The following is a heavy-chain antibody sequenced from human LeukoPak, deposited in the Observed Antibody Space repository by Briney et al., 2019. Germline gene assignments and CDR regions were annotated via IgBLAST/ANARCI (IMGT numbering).Heavy chain of an antibody. CDR1: GFTVSSNY. D-gene: IGHD2-8*01. CDR2: IYSGGST. V-gene: IGHV3-53*01. Sequence: GGSLRLSCAASGFTVSSNYMSWVRQAPGKGLEWVSVIYSGGSTYYADSVMGRFTISRDNSKNTLYLQMNSLRAEDTAVYYRARDPNGNLHFDYWGQGTLVTVSS. J-gene: IGHJ4*02. CDR3: ARDPNGNLHFDY.